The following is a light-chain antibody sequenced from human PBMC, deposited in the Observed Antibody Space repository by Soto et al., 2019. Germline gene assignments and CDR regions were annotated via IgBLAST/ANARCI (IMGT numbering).Light chain of an antibody. CDR2: DAS. J-gene: IGKJ5*01. CDR1: QSVSRSY. V-gene: IGKV3D-20*01. CDR3: QQYGSSR. Sequence: EIVLAQSPATLSLSPGDRATLSCGASQSVSRSYLAWYQQKPGLAPRLIIYDASTRATGIPDRFSGSGSGTDFTLTISRLEPEDFAVYYCQQYGSSRFGQGTRLEIK.